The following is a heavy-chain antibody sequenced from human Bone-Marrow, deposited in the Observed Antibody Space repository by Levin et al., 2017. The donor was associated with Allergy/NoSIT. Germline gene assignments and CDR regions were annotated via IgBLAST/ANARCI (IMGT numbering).Heavy chain of an antibody. J-gene: IGHJ4*02. V-gene: IGHV1-58*01. CDR2: IVVGSGTT. CDR1: GFTFRTSA. CDR3: AADSTESAGGGDY. Sequence: GASVKVSCKASGFTFRTSAVQWVRQARGQGLEWIGWIVVGSGTTNSAQRFRERVTITVDRSTSTAYMELSGLTSEDTAVYYCAADSTESAGGGDYWGQGTLVTVAS. D-gene: IGHD6-25*01.